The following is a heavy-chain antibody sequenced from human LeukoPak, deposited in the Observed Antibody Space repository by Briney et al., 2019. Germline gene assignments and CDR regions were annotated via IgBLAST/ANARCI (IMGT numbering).Heavy chain of an antibody. D-gene: IGHD4-17*01. CDR1: GYTFTGYY. J-gene: IGHJ4*02. CDR2: INPNSGGT. Sequence: APVKVSCKASGYTFTGYYMHWVRQAPGQGLEWLGWINPNSGGTNYPQNFQGRVIMTSDTSITTVYMELSRLRSDDTAVYYCARVSGAYASTFDYWGQGTWSPSPQ. CDR3: ARVSGAYASTFDY. V-gene: IGHV1-2*02.